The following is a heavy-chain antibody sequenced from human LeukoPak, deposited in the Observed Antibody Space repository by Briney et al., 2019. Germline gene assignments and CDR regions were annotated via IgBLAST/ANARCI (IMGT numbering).Heavy chain of an antibody. V-gene: IGHV3-30*02. Sequence: GGSLRLSCAASGFTFSTYGMHWVRQAPGKGLEWVAFIRYDESDKYYGDSVKGRFTISRDNAKNSLYLQMNSLRAEDTAVYYCARDGRYYYDSSGYSSFDYWGQGTLVTVSS. CDR2: IRYDESDK. J-gene: IGHJ4*02. CDR1: GFTFSTYG. CDR3: ARDGRYYYDSSGYSSFDY. D-gene: IGHD3-22*01.